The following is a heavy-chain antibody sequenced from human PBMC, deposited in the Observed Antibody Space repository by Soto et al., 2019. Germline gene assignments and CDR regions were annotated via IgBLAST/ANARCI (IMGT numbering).Heavy chain of an antibody. D-gene: IGHD3-22*01. CDR3: TRGTVHYTDTTGYFLYDY. CDR2: IYTSGIT. J-gene: IGHJ4*02. V-gene: IGHV3-53*01. CDR1: GFTVNDNY. Sequence: PVGSLRLSCAVSGFTVNDNYLNWVRQAPGKGLEWVSVIYTSGITYYADSVKGRFTISRDNSKNTVYLQMDSLRDEDTAVYYCTRGTVHYTDTTGYFLYDYWGQGTLVTVSS.